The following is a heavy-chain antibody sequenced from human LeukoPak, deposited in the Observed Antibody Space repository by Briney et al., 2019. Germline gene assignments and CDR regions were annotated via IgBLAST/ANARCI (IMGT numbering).Heavy chain of an antibody. CDR1: GFIFSNYW. V-gene: IGHV3-72*01. Sequence: PGGSLRLSCAASGFIFSNYWMNWVRQAPGQGPELIGHIRNAGDGYTTEYAASVKGRFTVSRDDSKNSLYLQMNSLKPEDTAVYYCVRNHRHWFDPWGQGTLVTVSS. CDR2: IRNAGDGYTT. J-gene: IGHJ5*02. CDR3: VRNHRHWFDP.